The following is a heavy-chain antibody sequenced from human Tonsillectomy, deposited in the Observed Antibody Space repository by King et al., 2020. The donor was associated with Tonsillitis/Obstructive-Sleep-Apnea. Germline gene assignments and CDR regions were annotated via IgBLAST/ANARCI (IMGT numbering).Heavy chain of an antibody. CDR3: ARVEKYSYDRGLDD. D-gene: IGHD3-22*01. Sequence: VQLVESGAEVKKPGESLSISCKGSGYSFTTYWINWVRQMPGKGLEWMGRINPSDYYTNYSPAFQGNVTIATDKAISTAYLQWSILRASDTAIYYCARVEKYSYDRGLDDWGQGTTVTVSS. CDR2: INPSDYYT. V-gene: IGHV5-10-1*03. J-gene: IGHJ6*02. CDR1: GYSFTTYW.